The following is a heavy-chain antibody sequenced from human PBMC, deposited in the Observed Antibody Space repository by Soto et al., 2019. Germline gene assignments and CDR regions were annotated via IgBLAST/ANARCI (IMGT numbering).Heavy chain of an antibody. Sequence: QLQLQESGPGLVKPSETLSLTCTVSGGSISSSSYYWGWIRQPPGKGLEWIGSIYYRGSTYYNPSLKSRVTISVDTSKNQFSLKLSSVTAADTAVYYCARLKRITMVRGVITKRGTFDYWGQGTLVTVSS. CDR2: IYYRGST. D-gene: IGHD3-10*01. J-gene: IGHJ4*02. V-gene: IGHV4-39*01. CDR1: GGSISSSSYY. CDR3: ARLKRITMVRGVITKRGTFDY.